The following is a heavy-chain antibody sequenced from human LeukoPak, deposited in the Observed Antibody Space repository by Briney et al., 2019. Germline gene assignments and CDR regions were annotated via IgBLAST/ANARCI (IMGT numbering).Heavy chain of an antibody. J-gene: IGHJ3*02. D-gene: IGHD1-26*01. Sequence: ASVKVSCEASGYTFTGYYMHWVRQAPGQGLEWMGWTNPNSGGTNYAQKFQGRVTMTRDTSISTAYMELSRLISDDAAVYYCARDQASGSQTTWAFDIWGQGTMVTVSS. CDR3: ARDQASGSQTTWAFDI. CDR2: TNPNSGGT. CDR1: GYTFTGYY. V-gene: IGHV1-2*02.